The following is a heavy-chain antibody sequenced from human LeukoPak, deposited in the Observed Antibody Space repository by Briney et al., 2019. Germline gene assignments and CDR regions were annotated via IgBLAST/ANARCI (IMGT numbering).Heavy chain of an antibody. CDR3: ARSAWVQTSDYYDFWSGYLYYMDV. CDR1: GFTFSSYS. CDR2: ISSSSSTI. V-gene: IGHV3-48*01. D-gene: IGHD3-3*01. Sequence: AGGSLRLSCAASGFTFSSYSMNWVRQAPGKGLEWVSYISSSSSTIYYADSVKGRFTISRDNAKNSLHLQMNSLRAEDRAVYYCARSAWVQTSDYYDFWSGYLYYMDVWGKGTTVTVSS. J-gene: IGHJ6*03.